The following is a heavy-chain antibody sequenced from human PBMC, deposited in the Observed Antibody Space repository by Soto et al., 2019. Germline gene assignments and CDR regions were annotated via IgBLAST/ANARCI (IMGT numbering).Heavy chain of an antibody. V-gene: IGHV1-24*01. D-gene: IGHD7-27*01. CDR3: ATVWGRKVDAFDI. CDR1: GYTLTELS. Sequence: ASVKVSCKVSGYTLTELSMHWVRQAPGKGLEWMGGFDPEDGETIYAQKFKGRVTMTEDTSTDTAYMELSSLRSEDTAVYYCATVWGRKVDAFDIWGQGKMVTGSS. J-gene: IGHJ3*02. CDR2: FDPEDGET.